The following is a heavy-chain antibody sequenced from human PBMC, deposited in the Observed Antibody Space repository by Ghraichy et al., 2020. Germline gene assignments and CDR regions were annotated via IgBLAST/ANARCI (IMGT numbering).Heavy chain of an antibody. V-gene: IGHV3-21*01. CDR3: ARERGHYGDYPYYYGMDV. CDR1: GFTFSSYS. CDR2: ISSSSSYI. Sequence: GGSLRLSCAASGFTFSSYSMNWVRQAPGKGLEWVSSISSSSSYIYYADSVKGRFTISRDNAKNSLYLQMNSLRAEDTAVYYCARERGHYGDYPYYYGMDVWGQGTTVTVSS. J-gene: IGHJ6*02. D-gene: IGHD4-17*01.